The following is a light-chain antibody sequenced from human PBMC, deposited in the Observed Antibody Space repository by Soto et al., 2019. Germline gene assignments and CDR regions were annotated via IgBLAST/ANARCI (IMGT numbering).Light chain of an antibody. J-gene: IGLJ2*01. CDR3: ATWELSLRGL. Sequence: QSVLTQPPSASGTPGQRVTISCSGNSSNIGKNNVNWYQQVPGTAPKLLIFRNDQRPSGVPDRFSGSKSGTSASLAISGLQSDDEADYYCATWELSLRGLFGGGTKVTVL. CDR1: SSNIGKNN. CDR2: RND. V-gene: IGLV1-44*01.